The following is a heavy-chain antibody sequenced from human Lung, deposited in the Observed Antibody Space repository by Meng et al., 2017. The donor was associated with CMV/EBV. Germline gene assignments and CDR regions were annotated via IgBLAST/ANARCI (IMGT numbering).Heavy chain of an antibody. Sequence: GGSLRLXXEASGSTFSSYAMTWVRQTPGKGLESVSAITVSGGNTNYPNSLKGRFTVSRDNSKNTLYLQMNSLRLEDTAVYYCARGGAEDCSGAICYDFDNWGQGXMVTVSS. CDR1: GSTFSSYA. J-gene: IGHJ4*02. CDR3: ARGGAEDCSGAICYDFDN. D-gene: IGHD2-2*01. CDR2: ITVSGGNT. V-gene: IGHV3-23*01.